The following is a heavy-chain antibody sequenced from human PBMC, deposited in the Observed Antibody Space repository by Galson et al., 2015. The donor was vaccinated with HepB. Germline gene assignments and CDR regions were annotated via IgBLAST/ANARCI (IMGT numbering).Heavy chain of an antibody. D-gene: IGHD6-13*01. V-gene: IGHV5-51*03. J-gene: IGHJ3*02. CDR2: IYPGDSDT. CDR3: AIPRPSSSWYIRGNAFDI. CDR1: GYSFTSYW. Sequence: QSGAEVKKPGESLKISCKGSGYSFTSYWIGWVRQMPGKGLEWMGIIYPGDSDTRYSPSFQGQVTISADKSISTAYLQWSSLKASDTAMYYCAIPRPSSSWYIRGNAFDIWGQGTMVTVSS.